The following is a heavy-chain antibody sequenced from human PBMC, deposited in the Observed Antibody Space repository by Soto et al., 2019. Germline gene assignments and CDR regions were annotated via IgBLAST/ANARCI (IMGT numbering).Heavy chain of an antibody. J-gene: IGHJ4*02. Sequence: EVPLLESGGGLVQPGGSLRLSCAASGFTFSSYAMTWVRQAPGKGLEWVSAISGSGASTYYADSVKGRFTISRDNSKNTLYLQMNSLRAEDTAVYYCAKGTYYYDSSGYFGYWGQGTLVTVSS. D-gene: IGHD3-22*01. CDR3: AKGTYYYDSSGYFGY. CDR1: GFTFSSYA. CDR2: ISGSGAST. V-gene: IGHV3-23*01.